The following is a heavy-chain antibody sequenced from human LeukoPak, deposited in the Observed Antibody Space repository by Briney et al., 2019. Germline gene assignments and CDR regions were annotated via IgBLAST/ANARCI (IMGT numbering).Heavy chain of an antibody. Sequence: GGSLRLSCAASGFTFRSHEMNWVRQAPGKGLEWVSYISSSSYTVYADSVKGRFTISRDNAKSSLYLQMNSLRAEDTAVYYCARDIGMVRGVIITNHFDYWGQGTPVTVSS. CDR1: GFTFRSHE. D-gene: IGHD3-10*01. CDR3: ARDIGMVRGVIITNHFDY. CDR2: ISSSSYT. V-gene: IGHV3-48*03. J-gene: IGHJ4*02.